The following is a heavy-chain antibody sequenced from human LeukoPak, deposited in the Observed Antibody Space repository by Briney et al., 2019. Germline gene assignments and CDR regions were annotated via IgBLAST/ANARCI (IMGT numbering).Heavy chain of an antibody. Sequence: RGESLKISCKGSGYSFTSYWIGWVRQMPGKGLEWMGIIYPGDSDTRYSPSFQGQVTISADKSISTAYLQWSSLKASDTAMYYCARVAIGYCSGGSCYENWLDPWGQGTLVTVSS. CDR1: GYSFTSYW. D-gene: IGHD2-15*01. J-gene: IGHJ5*02. CDR2: IYPGDSDT. CDR3: ARVAIGYCSGGSCYENWLDP. V-gene: IGHV5-51*01.